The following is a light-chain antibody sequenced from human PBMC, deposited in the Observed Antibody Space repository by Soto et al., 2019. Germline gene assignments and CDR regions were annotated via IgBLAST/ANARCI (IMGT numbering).Light chain of an antibody. J-gene: IGKJ1*01. Sequence: IVMTQSPATLSASPWERATLSCRASQSVRSNLAWYQQKPGQAPRLLIYGASTRATGIPARFSGSGSGTEFTLSIGSLQSEDFAVYYCQQYNDWPPTFGQGTKVDIK. CDR3: QQYNDWPPT. CDR2: GAS. CDR1: QSVRSN. V-gene: IGKV3-15*01.